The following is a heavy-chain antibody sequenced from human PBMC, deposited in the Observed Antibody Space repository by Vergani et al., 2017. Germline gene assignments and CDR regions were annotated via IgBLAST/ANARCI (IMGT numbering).Heavy chain of an antibody. CDR1: GFTFSTYA. V-gene: IGHV3-23*01. CDR3: VKEKIDLGSYFYDS. D-gene: IGHD2/OR15-2a*01. Sequence: EVQLLESGGGLVQPGGSLRLSCAASGFTFSTYAMTWVRQAPGKGLEWVSTISSDGGSTYYADSVKGRFTISRDNSKNTVILQMHSLRAEDTAIYYCVKEKIDLGSYFYDSWGHGILVTVSS. CDR2: ISSDGGST. J-gene: IGHJ5*01.